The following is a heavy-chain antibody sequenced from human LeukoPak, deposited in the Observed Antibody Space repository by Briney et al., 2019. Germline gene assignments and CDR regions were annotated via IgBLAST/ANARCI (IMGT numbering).Heavy chain of an antibody. CDR1: GYTLTDYY. D-gene: IGHD3-16*01. Sequence: ASVKVSCMASGYTLTDYYLYWVRQAPGQGREWMGSIYTNSGATKCARKFQSRVTMTRDTSITTAYMERSRLTSDDTVVFYCARDSLDFGAPWYFVYWGEGALVTVSS. V-gene: IGHV1-2*02. J-gene: IGHJ4*02. CDR2: IYTNSGAT. CDR3: ARDSLDFGAPWYFVY.